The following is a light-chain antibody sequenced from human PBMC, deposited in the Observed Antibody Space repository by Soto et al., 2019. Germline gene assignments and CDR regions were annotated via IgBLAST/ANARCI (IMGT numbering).Light chain of an antibody. Sequence: IVLTQSPGTLSLSPGERATLSCRASQSLSSTYLAWYQQKPGQAPRLLIYGASRRATGIPDRFSGSGSGTDFTLTINRLEPEDFAVYYCQQYSSLPRTFGQGTKVEIK. CDR1: QSLSSTY. CDR2: GAS. CDR3: QQYSSLPRT. V-gene: IGKV3-20*01. J-gene: IGKJ1*01.